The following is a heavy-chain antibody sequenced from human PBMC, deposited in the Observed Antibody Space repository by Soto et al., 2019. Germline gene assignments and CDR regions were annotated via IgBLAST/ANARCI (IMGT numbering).Heavy chain of an antibody. D-gene: IGHD6-19*01. Sequence: GASVKVSCKASGGTFSSYTISWVRQAPGQGLEWMGRIIPILGIANYAQKFQGRVTITADKSTSTAYMELSSLRSEDTAVYYCAWQWLAEFDAFDIWGQGTMGTVSS. CDR1: GGTFSSYT. V-gene: IGHV1-69*02. CDR2: IIPILGIA. CDR3: AWQWLAEFDAFDI. J-gene: IGHJ3*02.